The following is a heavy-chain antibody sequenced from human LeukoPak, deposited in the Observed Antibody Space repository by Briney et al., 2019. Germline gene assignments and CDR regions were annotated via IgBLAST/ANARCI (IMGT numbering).Heavy chain of an antibody. CDR2: IYYSGST. J-gene: IGHJ4*02. CDR1: GGSISSHY. CDR3: ARDAGGGSFPHFDY. V-gene: IGHV4-59*11. D-gene: IGHD1-26*01. Sequence: SETLSLTCTVSGGSISSHYWSWIRQPPGKGLEWIGYIYYSGSTNYNPSLKSRVTISVDTSKNQFSLKLSSVTAADTAVYYCARDAGGGSFPHFDYWGQGTLVTVSS.